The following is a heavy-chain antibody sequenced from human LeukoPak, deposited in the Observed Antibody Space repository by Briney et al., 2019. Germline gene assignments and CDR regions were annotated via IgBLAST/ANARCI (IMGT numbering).Heavy chain of an antibody. V-gene: IGHV3-30*12. CDR1: GFTFSSYG. CDR2: ISYDGSNK. D-gene: IGHD3-3*01. J-gene: IGHJ4*02. CDR3: ASIWSGSLDY. Sequence: QPGGSLRLSCAASGFTFSSYGMHWVRQAPGKGLEWVAVISYDGSNKYYADSVKGRFTISRDNAKNSLYLQMDSPRAEDTAVYYCASIWSGSLDYWGQGTLVTVSS.